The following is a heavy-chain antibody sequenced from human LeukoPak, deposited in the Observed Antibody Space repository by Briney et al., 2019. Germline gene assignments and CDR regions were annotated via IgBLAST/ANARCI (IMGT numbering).Heavy chain of an antibody. Sequence: ESGPTLVNPTQTLTLTCTFSGFSLSTSGVAVGWIRQPPGKALEWLALMYWDDDKRYSPSLKSRLTVTKDTSKNQVVLTMTNMDPVDTATYYCAHNGDDSSRNWFDAWGEEILVTVSS. CDR3: AHNGDDSSRNWFDA. D-gene: IGHD6-13*01. CDR2: MYWDDDK. J-gene: IGHJ5*02. CDR1: GFSLSTSGVA. V-gene: IGHV2-5*02.